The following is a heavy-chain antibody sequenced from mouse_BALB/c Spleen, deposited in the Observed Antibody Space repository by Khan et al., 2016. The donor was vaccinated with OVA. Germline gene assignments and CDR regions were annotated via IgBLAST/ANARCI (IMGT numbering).Heavy chain of an antibody. V-gene: IGHV2-2*02. D-gene: IGHD1-1*01. Sequence: QVQLKQSGPGLVQPSQSLSITCTVSGFSLTSYGVHWVRQSPGKGLEWLGVIWSGGSTDYNAAFISRLSISKDNSKSQVFFKMNSLQANDTAIYYSARRGYYYGRGAWFPYWGQGTLVTVSA. J-gene: IGHJ3*01. CDR2: IWSGGST. CDR3: ARRGYYYGRGAWFPY. CDR1: GFSLTSYG.